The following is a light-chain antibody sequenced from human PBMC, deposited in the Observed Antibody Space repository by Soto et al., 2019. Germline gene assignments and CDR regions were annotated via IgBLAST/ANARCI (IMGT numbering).Light chain of an antibody. CDR3: QQHYINPIT. Sequence: DIVMTQSPDSLAVSLGERATIHCKSSQSVLYIAKNKNFLTWYQQKPGQPPKLLIYWASTRESGVPDRFTGSGSGTDFTLTISSLQAEDVAVYYCQQHYINPITFGQGTRLEIK. V-gene: IGKV4-1*01. CDR2: WAS. CDR1: QSVLYIAKNKNF. J-gene: IGKJ5*01.